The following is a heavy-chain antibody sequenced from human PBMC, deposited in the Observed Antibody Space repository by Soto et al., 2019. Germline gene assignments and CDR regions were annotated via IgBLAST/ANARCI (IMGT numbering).Heavy chain of an antibody. CDR2: FDPEDGAT. CDR1: GYTLTELS. Sequence: ASVKVSCKVSGYTLTELSMHWARQAPGKGLEWMGGFDPEDGATIYAQKFQGRITMTEDTSTDTAYMELSSLRSEDTAVYYCERVSGYYHPEYWGQGTLVTVSS. J-gene: IGHJ4*02. CDR3: ERVSGYYHPEY. V-gene: IGHV1-24*01. D-gene: IGHD3-22*01.